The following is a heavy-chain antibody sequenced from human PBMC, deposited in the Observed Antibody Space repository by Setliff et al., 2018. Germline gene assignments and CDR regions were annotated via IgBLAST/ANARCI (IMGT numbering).Heavy chain of an antibody. CDR3: AISSLSICSGGSCPNAFDI. CDR2: ISSYNDVT. D-gene: IGHD2-15*01. V-gene: IGHV1-18*01. Sequence: SVKVSCKASGHIFSSYGISWVRQAPGQGLEWMGWISSYNDVTNYEQRFQGRVTMTTDTSASATYMELRGLRPDDTAIYYCAISSLSICSGGSCPNAFDIWGQGTLVTVSS. CDR1: GHIFSSYG. J-gene: IGHJ3*02.